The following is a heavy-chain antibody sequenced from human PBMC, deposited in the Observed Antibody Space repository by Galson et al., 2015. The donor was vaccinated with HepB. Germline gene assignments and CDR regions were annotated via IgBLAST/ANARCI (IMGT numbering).Heavy chain of an antibody. Sequence: PALVKPTQTLTLTCTFSGFSPTTSRVGVGWIRQSPVKALECLALIYWDDDKRYSPSLKSSVTITKDTSKNQVVLTMTNMDPVDTATYYCAQFNVTSGWRSWGQGTLVTVSS. V-gene: IGHV2-5*02. CDR3: AQFNVTSGWRS. CDR2: IYWDDDK. CDR1: GFSPTTSRVG. D-gene: IGHD6-19*01. J-gene: IGHJ5*02.